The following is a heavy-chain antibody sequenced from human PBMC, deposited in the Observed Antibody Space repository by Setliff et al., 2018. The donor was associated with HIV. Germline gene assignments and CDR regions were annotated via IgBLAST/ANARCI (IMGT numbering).Heavy chain of an antibody. CDR2: INHSGST. D-gene: IGHD5-18*01. J-gene: IGHJ3*02. CDR1: GGSFSGYY. V-gene: IGHV4-34*01. CDR3: ARDRDLLGYTPDTFNI. Sequence: SETLSLTCAVYGGSFSGYYWSWIRQPPGKGLEWIGEINHSGSTNYNPSLKSRVTISVDTSKNQFSLKLSSVTAADTAVYYCARDRDLLGYTPDTFNIWGQGTLVTVSS.